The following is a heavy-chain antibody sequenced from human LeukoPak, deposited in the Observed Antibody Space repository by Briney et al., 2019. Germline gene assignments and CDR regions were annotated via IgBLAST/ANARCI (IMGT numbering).Heavy chain of an antibody. D-gene: IGHD3-16*01. Sequence: PGGSLRLSCAASGFSFSTYAMSWVRQAPGKGLGWVASINHNGNVNYYVDSVKGRFTISRDNAKNSLYLQMSNLGAEDTAVYFCARGGGLDVWGQGATVTVSS. CDR3: ARGGGLDV. V-gene: IGHV3-7*03. CDR1: GFSFSTYA. CDR2: INHNGNVN. J-gene: IGHJ6*02.